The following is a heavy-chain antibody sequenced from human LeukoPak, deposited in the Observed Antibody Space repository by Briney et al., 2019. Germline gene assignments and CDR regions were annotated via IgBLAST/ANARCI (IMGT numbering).Heavy chain of an antibody. J-gene: IGHJ4*02. CDR1: GYPFTHQW. D-gene: IGHD3-10*01. CDR2: IYPRDSDT. V-gene: IGHV5-51*01. Sequence: GESLLISCKASGYPFTHQWIGWVRQMSGSGLEWMGIIYPRDSDTIYSPSFQGHVTISADTSINTAYLEWSSLEASDTAIYYCARHSDVIGAIWGQGTLVTVSS. CDR3: ARHSDVIGAI.